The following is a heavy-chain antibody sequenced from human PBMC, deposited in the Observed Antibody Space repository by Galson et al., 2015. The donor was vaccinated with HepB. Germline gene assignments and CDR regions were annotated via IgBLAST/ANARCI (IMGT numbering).Heavy chain of an antibody. J-gene: IGHJ3*02. D-gene: IGHD3-22*01. Sequence: SLRLSCAASGFTFSNAWMSWVRQAPGKGLEWVGRIKSKTDGGTTDYAAPVKGRFTISRDDSKNTLYLQMNSLKTEDTAVYYCTAYSLYYYDSSGTDAFDIWGQGTMVTVSS. CDR2: IKSKTDGGTT. V-gene: IGHV3-15*01. CDR1: GFTFSNAW. CDR3: TAYSLYYYDSSGTDAFDI.